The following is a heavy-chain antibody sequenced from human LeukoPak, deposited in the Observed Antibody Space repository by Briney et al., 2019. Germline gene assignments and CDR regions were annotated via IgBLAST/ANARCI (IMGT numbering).Heavy chain of an antibody. V-gene: IGHV3-9*01. CDR1: GFTFDDYA. J-gene: IGHJ4*02. CDR2: ISWNSGSI. D-gene: IGHD6-13*01. CDR3: AKGTPGIAAAFDY. Sequence: PTGGSLRLSCAASGFTFDDYAMHWVRHAPGKGLEWVSGISWNSGSIGYADSVKGRFTISRDNAKNSLYLQMNSLRAEDTALYYCAKGTPGIAAAFDYWGQGTLVTVSS.